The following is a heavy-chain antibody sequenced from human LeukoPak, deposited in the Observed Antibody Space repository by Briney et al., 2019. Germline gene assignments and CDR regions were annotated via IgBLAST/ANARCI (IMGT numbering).Heavy chain of an antibody. CDR3: ARQVAGYYFDY. V-gene: IGHV4-59*08. CDR2: IYYSGST. CDR1: GGSISSYY. D-gene: IGHD6-19*01. J-gene: IGHJ4*02. Sequence: SETLSLTCTVSGGSISSYYWSWIRQPPGKGLEWIGDIYYSGSTNYNPSLKSRVTISVDTSKNQFSLKLSSVTAADTAVYYCARQVAGYYFDYWGQGTLVTVSS.